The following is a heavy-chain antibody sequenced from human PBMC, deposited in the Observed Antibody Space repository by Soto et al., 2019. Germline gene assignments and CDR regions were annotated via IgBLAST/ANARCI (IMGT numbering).Heavy chain of an antibody. CDR1: GFTFSDYY. V-gene: IGHV3-11*05. J-gene: IGHJ5*02. Sequence: QVQLVESGGGLLKPGGSLRLSCIASGFTFSDYYMSSIRQAPGKGLEWVSYISTNGAYTNYADSVKGRFTISRDNAKTSLYLQMNSLRVEDTAMYYCARGQKWFDPWGQGTLVTVSP. CDR3: ARGQKWFDP. CDR2: ISTNGAYT.